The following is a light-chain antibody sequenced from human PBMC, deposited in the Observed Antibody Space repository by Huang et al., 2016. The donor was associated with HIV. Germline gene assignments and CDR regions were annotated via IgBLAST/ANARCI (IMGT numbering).Light chain of an antibody. V-gene: IGKV4-1*01. Sequence: DIVMTQSPDSLAVSLGERATINCKSSQSVLDNSNNKNCSAWFQQKPGQPPKLLIYWASSQESGVPDRFSGSGSGTDFTLTISSLQAEDVAVYYCHQYYNTPYTFGQGTKLEIK. CDR1: QSVLDNSNNKNC. CDR3: HQYYNTPYT. CDR2: WAS. J-gene: IGKJ2*01.